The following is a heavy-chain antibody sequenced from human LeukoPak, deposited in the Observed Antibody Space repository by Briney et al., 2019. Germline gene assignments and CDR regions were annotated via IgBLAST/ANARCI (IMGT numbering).Heavy chain of an antibody. Sequence: GGSLRLSCAASGFTVSSNYMRWDRPAPGKGLVWVSTISGSGVSVYYADSVKGRFTISRDNSKNTLYLQMNSLRGEDTAVYYCAKDRANSYAFDIWGQGTMVTVSS. CDR2: ISGSGVSV. V-gene: IGHV3-23*01. D-gene: IGHD4/OR15-4a*01. J-gene: IGHJ3*02. CDR1: GFTVSSNY. CDR3: AKDRANSYAFDI.